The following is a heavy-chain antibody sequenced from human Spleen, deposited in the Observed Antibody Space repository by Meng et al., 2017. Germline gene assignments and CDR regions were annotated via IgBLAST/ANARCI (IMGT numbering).Heavy chain of an antibody. Sequence: HVQLVQSGAEVKKPGASVRVSCKASGYTFTIYDINWVRQATGQGLEWMGWMNPNSGYTGNAQKFQGRVTMTRDTSTSTAYMELNTLTSDDTAVYYCARVWGSVDYWGQGTLVTVSS. V-gene: IGHV1-8*01. CDR3: ARVWGSVDY. CDR1: GYTFTIYD. CDR2: MNPNSGYT. J-gene: IGHJ4*02. D-gene: IGHD3-10*01.